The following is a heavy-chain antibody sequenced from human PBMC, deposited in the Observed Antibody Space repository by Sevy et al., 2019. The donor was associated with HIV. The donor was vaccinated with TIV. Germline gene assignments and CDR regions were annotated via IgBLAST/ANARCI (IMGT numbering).Heavy chain of an antibody. CDR3: ASFRSLSTVARGYYYYGMDV. J-gene: IGHJ6*02. V-gene: IGHV4-34*01. D-gene: IGHD4-17*01. CDR2: INHSGST. Sequence: SETLSLTCAVYGGSFSGYYWSWIRQPPGKGLEWIGEINHSGSTNYNPSLKSRVTLSVDTSKNQFSLKLSSVTAADTAVYYCASFRSLSTVARGYYYYGMDVWGQGTTVTVSS. CDR1: GGSFSGYY.